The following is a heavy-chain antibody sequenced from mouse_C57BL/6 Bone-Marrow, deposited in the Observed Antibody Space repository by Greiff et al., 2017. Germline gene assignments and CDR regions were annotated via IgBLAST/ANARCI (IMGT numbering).Heavy chain of an antibody. Sequence: QVTLKVSGPGILQSSQTLSLTCSFSGFSLSTSGMGVSWIRQPSGKGLEWLAHIYWGDDKRYNPSLKSRLTISKDTSRNQVFLKITRVDTADTAKHYCARSYDDYGGYWYFDVWGTGTTVTVSS. J-gene: IGHJ1*03. CDR2: IYWGDDK. D-gene: IGHD2-4*01. CDR3: ARSYDDYGGYWYFDV. CDR1: GFSLSTSGMG. V-gene: IGHV8-12*01.